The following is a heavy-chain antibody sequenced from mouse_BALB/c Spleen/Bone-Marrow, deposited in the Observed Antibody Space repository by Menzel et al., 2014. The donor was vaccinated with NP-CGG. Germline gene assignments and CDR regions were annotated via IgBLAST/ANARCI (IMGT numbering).Heavy chain of an antibody. Sequence: QVQLKESAAELARPGASVKMSCKASGYTLXSYTMHWVRQKPGQGLEWIGYINPNSGYTEYNQKFKDKTTLTADTSSNTAYLLLSSLTSEDSAVYYCARRVPYHFDYWGQGTTLTVSS. CDR2: INPNSGYT. V-gene: IGHV1-4*02. CDR1: GYTLXSYT. CDR3: ARRVPYHFDY. J-gene: IGHJ2*01. D-gene: IGHD2-10*01.